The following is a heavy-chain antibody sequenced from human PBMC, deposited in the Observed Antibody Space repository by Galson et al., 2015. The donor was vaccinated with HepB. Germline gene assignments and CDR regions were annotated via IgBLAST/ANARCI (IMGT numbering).Heavy chain of an antibody. D-gene: IGHD3-10*01. CDR3: AKDRGGSGSYYLN. J-gene: IGHJ4*02. V-gene: IGHV3-23*01. Sequence: LRLSCAASGFIFSSYAMSWVRQAPGKGLEWVSLISGSDKTFYADSVKGRFTISRDNSKNTLYLQMDSLRAEDTAVYYCAKDRGGSGSYYLNWGQGTLVTVSS. CDR2: ISGSDKT. CDR1: GFIFSSYA.